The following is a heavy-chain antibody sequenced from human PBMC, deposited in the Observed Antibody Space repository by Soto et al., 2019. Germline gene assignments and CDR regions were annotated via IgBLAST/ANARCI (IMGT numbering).Heavy chain of an antibody. CDR2: INPSGGST. CDR3: ARDYAPVAGTHYYGMDV. Sequence: ASVKVSCKASGYTFTSHAMHWVRQAPGQRLEWMGIINPSGGSTSYAQKFQGRVTMTRDTSTSTVYMELSSLRSEDTAVYYCARDYAPVAGTHYYGMDVWGQGTTVTVPS. V-gene: IGHV1-46*01. J-gene: IGHJ6*02. D-gene: IGHD6-19*01. CDR1: GYTFTSHA.